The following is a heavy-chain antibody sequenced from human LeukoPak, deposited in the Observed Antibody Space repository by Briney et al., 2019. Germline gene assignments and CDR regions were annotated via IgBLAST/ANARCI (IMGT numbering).Heavy chain of an antibody. CDR1: GFTFSHYE. V-gene: IGHV3-48*03. J-gene: IGHJ4*02. D-gene: IGHD2-2*01. Sequence: PGGSLRLSCEASGFTFSHYEMHWVRQAPGKGLEWVSYISSSGYTIYYADSVKGRFTISRDNAKNSLYLQMNSLRAEDTAVYYCAREDCSSTSCYHPSVSDYWGQGTLVTVSS. CDR2: ISSSGYTI. CDR3: AREDCSSTSCYHPSVSDY.